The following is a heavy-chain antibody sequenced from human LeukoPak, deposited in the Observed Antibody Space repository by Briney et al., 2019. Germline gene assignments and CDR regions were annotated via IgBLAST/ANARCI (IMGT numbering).Heavy chain of an antibody. V-gene: IGHV4-59*01. J-gene: IGHJ6*03. CDR2: IHDSGTT. D-gene: IGHD1-1*01. CDR1: GGSISSYY. CDR3: ARVSWFPGTSYYYMDV. Sequence: SETLSLTCTVSGGSISSYYWSWIRQPPGKGLEWFGYIHDSGTTNYNSSLKSRVTISVDTSKNQFSLKLSSVTAADTAVYYCARVSWFPGTSYYYMDVWGKGTTVTVSS.